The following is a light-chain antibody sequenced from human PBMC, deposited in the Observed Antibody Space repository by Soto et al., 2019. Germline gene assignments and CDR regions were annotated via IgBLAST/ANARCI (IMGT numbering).Light chain of an antibody. Sequence: QSVLTQPPSVSGAPGQTVTMSCTGSSSNSGAGYDVHWYQQIPGKAPKLLIYRNNNRPSGVPDRFSGSKSDTSASLAITGLQAEDEADYYCQSNYAGQRRVVFGGGTKLTVL. CDR2: RNN. CDR1: SSNSGAGYD. V-gene: IGLV1-40*01. CDR3: QSNYAGQRRVV. J-gene: IGLJ3*02.